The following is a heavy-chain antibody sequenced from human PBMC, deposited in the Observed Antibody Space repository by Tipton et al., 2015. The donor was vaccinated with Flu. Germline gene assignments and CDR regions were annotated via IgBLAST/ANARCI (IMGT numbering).Heavy chain of an antibody. CDR2: SSGSSGHT. J-gene: IGHJ5*02. D-gene: IGHD4-17*01. CDR1: GGSISDYY. Sequence: GLVKPSETLSLTCTVSGGSISDYYWSWIRQPPGKGLVWIAYSSGSSGHTNYNPSLKSRVTISVDTSKNQFSLKLSSVTAADTAVYYCARDRVGDYSGFDPWGQGTLVTVSS. V-gene: IGHV4-4*08. CDR3: ARDRVGDYSGFDP.